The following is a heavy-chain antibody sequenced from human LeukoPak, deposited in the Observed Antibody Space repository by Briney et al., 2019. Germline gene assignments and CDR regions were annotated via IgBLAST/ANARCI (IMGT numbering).Heavy chain of an antibody. D-gene: IGHD1-20*01. CDR1: GFSFSSYW. V-gene: IGHV3-74*01. CDR2: INTDGSST. J-gene: IGHJ5*02. Sequence: GGSLRLSCAASGFSFSSYWMHWVRQAPGKGLLWVSRINTDGSSTYYADSVKGRFTISRDNAKNTLYLQMNSLRAEDTAVYYCARVSLGSIGWFDPWGQGTLVTVSS. CDR3: ARVSLGSIGWFDP.